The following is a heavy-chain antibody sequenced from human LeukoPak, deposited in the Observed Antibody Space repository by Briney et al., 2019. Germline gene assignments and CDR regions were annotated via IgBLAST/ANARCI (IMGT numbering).Heavy chain of an antibody. D-gene: IGHD2-2*01. J-gene: IGHJ4*02. CDR2: ISGSGGST. CDR3: AKVLVVVVPAAIGGFDY. V-gene: IGHV3-23*01. CDR1: GFTFSSYA. Sequence: GGSLRLSCAASGFTFSSYAMSWVRQAPGKGLEWVSAISGSGGSTYYADSVKGRFTISRDNSKNTLYLQTNSLRAEDTAVYYCAKVLVVVVPAAIGGFDYWGQGTLVTVSS.